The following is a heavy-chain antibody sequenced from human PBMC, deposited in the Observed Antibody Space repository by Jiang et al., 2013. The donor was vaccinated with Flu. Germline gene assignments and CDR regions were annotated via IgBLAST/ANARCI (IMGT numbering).Heavy chain of an antibody. V-gene: IGHV3-9*01. J-gene: IGHJ4*02. Sequence: AMHWVRQAPGKGLEWVSGISWNSGSIGYADSVKGRFTISRDNAKNSLYLQMNSLRAEDTALYYCAKDIRMATAGYLDYWGQGTLVTVSS. CDR2: ISWNSGSI. D-gene: IGHD5-24*01. CDR1: A. CDR3: AKDIRMATAGYLDY.